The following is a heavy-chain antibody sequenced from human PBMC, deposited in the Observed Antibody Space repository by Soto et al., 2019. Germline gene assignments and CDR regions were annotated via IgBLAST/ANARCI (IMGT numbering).Heavy chain of an antibody. CDR2: INPNSGGT. V-gene: IGHV1-2*02. CDR1: GYTFTCYY. Sequence: GXSVKVSCKASGYTFTCYYMHWVRQAPGQGLEWMGWINPNSGGTNYAQKFQGRVTMTRDTSISTAYMELSRLRSDDTAVYYCASHLVVVAATPHWGQGTLVTVSS. CDR3: ASHLVVVAATPH. J-gene: IGHJ4*02. D-gene: IGHD2-15*01.